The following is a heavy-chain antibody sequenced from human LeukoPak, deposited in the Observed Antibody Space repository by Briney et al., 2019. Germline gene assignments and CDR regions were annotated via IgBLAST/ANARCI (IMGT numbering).Heavy chain of an antibody. V-gene: IGHV4-39*01. D-gene: IGHD3-10*01. CDR3: AQITVFRRVYMDV. CDR2: IYYSGST. J-gene: IGHJ6*03. Sequence: PSETLSLNCTVSGGSISSSSYYWGWIRQPPGKGLEWIGSIYYSGSTYYNPSLKSRVTISVDTSKNQFSLKLSSVTAADTAVYYCAQITVFRRVYMDVWGKGTTVTVSS. CDR1: GGSISSSSYY.